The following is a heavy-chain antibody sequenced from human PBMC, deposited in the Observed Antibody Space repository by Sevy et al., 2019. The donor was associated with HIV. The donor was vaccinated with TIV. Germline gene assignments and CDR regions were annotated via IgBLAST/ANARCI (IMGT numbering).Heavy chain of an antibody. V-gene: IGHV4-34*01. D-gene: IGHD2-2*01. J-gene: IGHJ3*02. Sequence: SETLSLTCAVYGGSFSGYYWSWIRQPPGKGLEWIGEINHSGSTNYNPSLKSRVTISVDTSKNQFSLKLGSVTAADTAVYYCARGSPALLSHGAFDIWGQGTMVTVSS. CDR1: GGSFSGYY. CDR2: INHSGST. CDR3: ARGSPALLSHGAFDI.